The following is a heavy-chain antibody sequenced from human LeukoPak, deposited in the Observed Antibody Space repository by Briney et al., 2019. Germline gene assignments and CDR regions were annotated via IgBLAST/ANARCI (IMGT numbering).Heavy chain of an antibody. Sequence: ASVKVSCKASGYTFTGYNMHSVRHAPGQGLEWMGRINPNSGGTNYAQKFQGRVTMTRDTSISTAYMEVSRLRSDDTAVYYCARDGSTFFDYWGQGTLVTVSS. CDR3: ARDGSTFFDY. V-gene: IGHV1-2*06. D-gene: IGHD6-13*01. CDR2: INPNSGGT. J-gene: IGHJ4*02. CDR1: GYTFTGYN.